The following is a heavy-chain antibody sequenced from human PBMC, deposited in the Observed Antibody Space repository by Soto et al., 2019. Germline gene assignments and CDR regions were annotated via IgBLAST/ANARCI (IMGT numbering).Heavy chain of an antibody. Sequence: SVKVSCKASGFTFTSSAVQWVRQARGQRLEWIGWIVVGSGNTNYAQKFQERVTITRDMSTSTAYMELSSLRSEDTAVYYCAAEDCTNGVCSLQFDYRVQGTLVTVSS. CDR3: AAEDCTNGVCSLQFDY. CDR2: IVVGSGNT. V-gene: IGHV1-58*01. D-gene: IGHD2-8*01. CDR1: GFTFTSSA. J-gene: IGHJ4*02.